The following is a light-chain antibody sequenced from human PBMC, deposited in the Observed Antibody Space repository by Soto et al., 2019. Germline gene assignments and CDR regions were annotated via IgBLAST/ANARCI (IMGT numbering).Light chain of an antibody. J-gene: IGKJ4*01. CDR1: QSVSSY. CDR2: DAS. CDR3: QQRGNWPLT. V-gene: IGKV3-11*01. Sequence: ETVLTQSPATLSLSPGERATLSCRASQSVSSYLIWYQQKPGQAPRLLIYDASTRAAGIPARFSGSGSGTDFTLTISSLEPEDFAVYYCQQRGNWPLTFVGGTNVEIK.